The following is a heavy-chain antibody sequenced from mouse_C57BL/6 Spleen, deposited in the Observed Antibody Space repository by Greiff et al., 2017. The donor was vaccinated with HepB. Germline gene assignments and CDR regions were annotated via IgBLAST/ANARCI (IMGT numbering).Heavy chain of an antibody. Sequence: QVHVKQPGAELVMPGASVKLSCKASGYTFTSYWMHWVKQRPGQGLEWIGEIDPSDSYTNYNQKFKGKSTLTVDKSSSTAYMQLSSLTSEDSAVYYCARGGTTVVGAMDYWGQGTSVTVSS. D-gene: IGHD1-1*01. J-gene: IGHJ4*01. V-gene: IGHV1-69*01. CDR2: IDPSDSYT. CDR3: ARGGTTVVGAMDY. CDR1: GYTFTSYW.